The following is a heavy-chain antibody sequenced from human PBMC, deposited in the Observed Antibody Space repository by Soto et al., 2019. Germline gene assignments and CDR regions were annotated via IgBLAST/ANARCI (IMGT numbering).Heavy chain of an antibody. CDR1: GGTFSSYT. V-gene: IGHV1-69*08. J-gene: IGHJ6*02. CDR3: ARDRGIVVVPVYGMDV. CDR2: IIPILSIA. Sequence: QVQLVQSGAEVKKPGSSVKVSCKASGGTFSSYTISWVRQAPGQGLEWMGRIIPILSIANYAQKFQGRVTITADKSTSTAYMELSSLRSEDTAVYYCARDRGIVVVPVYGMDVWGQGTTVTVSS. D-gene: IGHD2-2*01.